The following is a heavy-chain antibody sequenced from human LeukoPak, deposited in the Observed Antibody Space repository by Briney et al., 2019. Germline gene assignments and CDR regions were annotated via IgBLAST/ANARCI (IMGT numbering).Heavy chain of an antibody. Sequence: GGSLRLSCAASGFTFSSYSMNWVRQAPGKGLEWVSSISSSSSYIYYADSVKGRFTISRDNAKNSLYLQMNSLRAEDTAVYYCARDRSMITFGGDSLNDAFDIWGQGTMVTVSS. CDR3: ARDRSMITFGGDSLNDAFDI. J-gene: IGHJ3*02. CDR1: GFTFSSYS. CDR2: ISSSSSYI. D-gene: IGHD3-16*01. V-gene: IGHV3-21*01.